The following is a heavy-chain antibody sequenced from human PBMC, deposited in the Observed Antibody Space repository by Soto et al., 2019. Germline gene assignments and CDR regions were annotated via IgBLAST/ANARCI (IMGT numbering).Heavy chain of an antibody. CDR1: GGTFSSYA. Sequence: ASVKVSCKASGGTFSSYAISWVRQAPGQGLEWMGGIIPIFGTANYAQKFQGRVTITADESTSTAYMELSSLRSEDTAVYYCARHGGAYCGGDCYLRGADSNAFDIWGQGTMVTVS. CDR3: ARHGGAYCGGDCYLRGADSNAFDI. D-gene: IGHD2-21*02. J-gene: IGHJ3*02. V-gene: IGHV1-69*13. CDR2: IIPIFGTA.